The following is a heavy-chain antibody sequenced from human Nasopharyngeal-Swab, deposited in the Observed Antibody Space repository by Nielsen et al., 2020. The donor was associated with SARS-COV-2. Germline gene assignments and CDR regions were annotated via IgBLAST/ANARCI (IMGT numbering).Heavy chain of an antibody. V-gene: IGHV3-66*01. CDR1: GFTVSSNY. CDR2: LYSGGNT. J-gene: IGHJ6*03. CDR3: ARSRNYYYYMDV. Sequence: GASLKISCAASGFTVSSNYMNWVRQPPGKGLEWISVLYSGGNTYYAGSVKGRFTIFRDNSKSTLYLQMNNLRAEDTAVYYCARSRNYYYYMDVWGKGTTVTVSS.